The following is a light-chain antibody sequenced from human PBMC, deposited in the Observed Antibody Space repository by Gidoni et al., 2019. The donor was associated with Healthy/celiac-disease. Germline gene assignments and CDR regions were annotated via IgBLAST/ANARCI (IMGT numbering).Light chain of an antibody. V-gene: IGLV5-45*03. Sequence: QAVLTQPSSLSASPGASASLNCTLRSGINVGTYRIYWYQQKPGSHPQYLLRYKSDSDKQQGSGVPSRFSGSKDASANAGILLISGLQSEDEADYYCMIWHSSAVVFGGGTKLTVL. CDR1: SGINVGTYR. J-gene: IGLJ2*01. CDR2: YKSDSDK. CDR3: MIWHSSAVV.